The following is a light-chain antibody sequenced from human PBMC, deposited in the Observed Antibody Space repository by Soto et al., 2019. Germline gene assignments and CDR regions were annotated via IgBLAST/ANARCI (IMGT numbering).Light chain of an antibody. J-gene: IGKJ4*01. CDR1: QSVSSSY. Sequence: EIVLTQSPGTLSLSPGERATLSCRASQSVSSSYLAWYQQKPGQAPRLLIYGASSRATGIPDRFSGSGSGNDFTLNISRLEPEDFAVYYCQQYGSSPLLPFGGGTKGEIK. V-gene: IGKV3-20*01. CDR3: QQYGSSPLLP. CDR2: GAS.